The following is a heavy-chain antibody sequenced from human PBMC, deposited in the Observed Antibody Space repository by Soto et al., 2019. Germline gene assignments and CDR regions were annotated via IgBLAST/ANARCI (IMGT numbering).Heavy chain of an antibody. J-gene: IGHJ4*02. D-gene: IGHD1-26*01. CDR1: GFIFSNYV. CDR2: ISDSGGTS. V-gene: IGHV3-23*04. CDR3: AKRPRALLAFDY. Sequence: EVQLVDSGGGLVQPGGSLRLSCAASGFIFSNYVMSWVRQAPGKGLEWVSSISDSGGTSYYADSVKGRFTISRDNSKNTLYLQMNSLSAEDTAIYYCAKRPRALLAFDYWGRGTLVTVSS.